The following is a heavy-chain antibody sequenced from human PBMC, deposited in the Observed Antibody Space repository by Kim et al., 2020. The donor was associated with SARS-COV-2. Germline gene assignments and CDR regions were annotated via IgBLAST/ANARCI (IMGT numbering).Heavy chain of an antibody. J-gene: IGHJ6*02. CDR2: ISSSGSTI. Sequence: GGSLRLSCAASGFTFSDYYMSWIRQAPGKELEWVSYISSSGSTIYYADSVKGRFTISRDNAKNSLYLQMNSMRAEDTAVYYCARDIVVVPAGRSYYYYGMDVLGQGTMVTVSS. CDR3: ARDIVVVPAGRSYYYYGMDV. CDR1: GFTFSDYY. D-gene: IGHD2-2*01. V-gene: IGHV3-11*01.